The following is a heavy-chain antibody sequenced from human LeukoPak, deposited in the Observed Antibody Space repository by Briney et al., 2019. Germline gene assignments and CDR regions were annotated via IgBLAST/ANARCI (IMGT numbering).Heavy chain of an antibody. V-gene: IGHV3-48*01. CDR1: GFTFSTYS. CDR2: ISSSGSII. Sequence: GGSLRLSCAASGFTFSTYSMNWVRQAPGKGLEWVSYISSSGSIIYYSDSVKGRFTISRDNAQNSLYLQMNSLRAEDTAIYYCVRDSQKVGSVFPSFDFWGQGTLVTVSS. J-gene: IGHJ4*02. CDR3: VRDSQKVGSVFPSFDF. D-gene: IGHD2-15*01.